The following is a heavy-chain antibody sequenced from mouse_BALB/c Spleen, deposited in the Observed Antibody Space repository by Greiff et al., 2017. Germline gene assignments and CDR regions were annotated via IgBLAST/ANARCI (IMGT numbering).Heavy chain of an antibody. CDR3: ARYRSSQYYFDY. V-gene: IGHV3-8*02. CDR1: GDSITSGY. CDR2: ISYSGST. Sequence: EVQLQQSGPSLVKPSQTLSLTCSVTGDSITSGYWNWIRKFPGNKLEYMGYISYSGSTYYNPSLKSRISITRDTSKNQYYLQLNSVTTEDTATYYCARYRSSQYYFDYWGQGTTLTVSS. D-gene: IGHD1-1*01. J-gene: IGHJ2*01.